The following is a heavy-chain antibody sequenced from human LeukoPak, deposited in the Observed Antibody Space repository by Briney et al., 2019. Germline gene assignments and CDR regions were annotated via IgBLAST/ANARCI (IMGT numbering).Heavy chain of an antibody. CDR3: ARDNAEYQLLGFDY. CDR1: GFTVSSNY. CDR2: IYSGGST. D-gene: IGHD2-2*01. J-gene: IGHJ4*02. V-gene: IGHV3-53*01. Sequence: PGGSLRLSCAASGFTVSSNYISWVRQAPGKGLEWVSVIYSGGSTYYADSVKGRFTISRDNSKNTLYLQMNSLRAEDTAVYYCARDNAEYQLLGFDYWGQGTLVTVSS.